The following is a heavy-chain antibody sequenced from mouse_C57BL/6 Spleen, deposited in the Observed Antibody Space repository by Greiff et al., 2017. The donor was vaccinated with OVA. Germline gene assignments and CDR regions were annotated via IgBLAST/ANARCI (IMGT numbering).Heavy chain of an antibody. CDR3: AISSGYYAMDY. D-gene: IGHD1-3*01. CDR1: GFTFTDYY. CDR2: LLPPSPFSTT. V-gene: IGHV7-3*01. J-gene: IGHJ4*01. Sequence: EVQLVESGGGLVQPGGSLSLSCAASGFTFTDYYMSWVRQPPGKALEWLGFLLPPSPFSTTEYSASVKGRFTISRDNSQSILYLQMNALRAEDSATYYCAISSGYYAMDYWGQGTSVTVSS.